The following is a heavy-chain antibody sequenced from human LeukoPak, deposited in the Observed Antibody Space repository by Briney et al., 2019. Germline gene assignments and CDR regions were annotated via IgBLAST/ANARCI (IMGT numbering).Heavy chain of an antibody. CDR2: INDRGGYT. CDR1: GFSFSDYS. J-gene: IGHJ4*02. CDR3: ATERDRGIEVADHFDY. D-gene: IGHD6-19*01. V-gene: IGHV3-23*01. Sequence: PGGSLRLSCVGSGFSFSDYSMAWVRQAPGKGPEWVSVINDRGGYTVYADSVRGPFSISRDNSDHTLYLHMNSLRAEDTAVYYCATERDRGIEVADHFDYWGQGTLVTVSS.